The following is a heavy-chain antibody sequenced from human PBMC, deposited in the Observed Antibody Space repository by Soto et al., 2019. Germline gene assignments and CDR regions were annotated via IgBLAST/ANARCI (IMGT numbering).Heavy chain of an antibody. J-gene: IGHJ3*02. CDR2: IYYSGST. CDR3: GGDPGRDAFAI. V-gene: IGHV4-59*01. CDR1: GGSISSYY. Sequence: SETLSLACTVSGGSISSYYWSWIRQPPGKGLEWIGYIYYSGSTNYNPSLKSRVTISVDTSKNQFSLKLSSVTAVVTAVYYCGGDPGRDAFAIWGQGTMVTVSS.